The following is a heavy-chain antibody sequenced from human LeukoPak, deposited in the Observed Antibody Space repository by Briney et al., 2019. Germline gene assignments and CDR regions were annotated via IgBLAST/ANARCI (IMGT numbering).Heavy chain of an antibody. CDR2: ISYDGSNK. CDR1: GFTFSSYA. Sequence: GRSLRLSCAASGFTFSSYAMHWVRQAPGKGLEWVAVISYDGSNKYYADSVKGRFTISRDNSKNTLYLQMNSLRAEDTAVYYCARDHCSSTSCPTSRFDYWGQGTLVTVSS. J-gene: IGHJ4*02. CDR3: ARDHCSSTSCPTSRFDY. V-gene: IGHV3-30-3*01. D-gene: IGHD2-2*01.